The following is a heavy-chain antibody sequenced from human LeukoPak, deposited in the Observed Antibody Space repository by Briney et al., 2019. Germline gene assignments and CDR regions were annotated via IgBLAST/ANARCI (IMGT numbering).Heavy chain of an antibody. CDR3: ARDKIVRAAHDAFDI. Sequence: SETLSLTCTVSGGSISSSSYYWGWIRQPPGKGLEWIGSIYYSGSTYYNPSLKSRVTISVDTSKNQFSLKLSSVTAADTAVYFCARDKIVRAAHDAFDIWGQGTMVTVSS. CDR2: IYYSGST. CDR1: GGSISSSSYY. J-gene: IGHJ3*02. D-gene: IGHD3-10*01. V-gene: IGHV4-39*07.